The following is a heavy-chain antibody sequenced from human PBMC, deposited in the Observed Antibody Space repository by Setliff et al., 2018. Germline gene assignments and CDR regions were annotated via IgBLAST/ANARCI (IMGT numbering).Heavy chain of an antibody. CDR3: ARLAMVRGVTSNWFDP. J-gene: IGHJ5*02. CDR2: IYPGDSDT. Sequence: GESLTLSCKDSGYSFTSYWIGWVRQMPGKGLEWMGIIYPGDSDTRYSPSFQGQVTISADKSISTAYLQWSSLKASDTAMYYCARLAMVRGVTSNWFDPWGQGTLVTVSS. D-gene: IGHD3-10*01. V-gene: IGHV5-51*01. CDR1: GYSFTSYW.